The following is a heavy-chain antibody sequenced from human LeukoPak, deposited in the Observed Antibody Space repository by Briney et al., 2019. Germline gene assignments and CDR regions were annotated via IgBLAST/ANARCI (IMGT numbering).Heavy chain of an antibody. Sequence: SETLSLTCTVSGDSIRSYYWSWIRQPPGKGLEWIGYIYYSGSTYYNPSLKSRVTISVDTSKNRFSLKLSSVTAADTAVYYCASTYQEDFDYWGQGTLVTVSS. CDR3: ASTYQEDFDY. D-gene: IGHD2-2*01. CDR2: IYYSGST. V-gene: IGHV4-59*06. J-gene: IGHJ4*02. CDR1: GDSIRSYY.